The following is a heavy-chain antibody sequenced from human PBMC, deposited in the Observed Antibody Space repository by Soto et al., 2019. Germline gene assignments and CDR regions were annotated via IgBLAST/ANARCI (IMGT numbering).Heavy chain of an antibody. D-gene: IGHD2-2*02. J-gene: IGHJ6*02. V-gene: IGHV3-48*02. CDR2: ITSSSSAI. CDR3: AKAYCSSSSCYRAYYYGMDV. Sequence: GGSLRLSCAASGFTFSSYSMSWVRQAPGKGLEWVSYITSSSSAIYYADSVKGRLTISRDNAKNSLYLQMNSLRDEDTAVYYCAKAYCSSSSCYRAYYYGMDVWGQGTTVTVSS. CDR1: GFTFSSYS.